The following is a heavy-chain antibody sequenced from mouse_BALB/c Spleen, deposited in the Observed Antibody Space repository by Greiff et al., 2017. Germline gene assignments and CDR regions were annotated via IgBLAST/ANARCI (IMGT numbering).Heavy chain of an antibody. CDR3: ASDITTVVAKDFAY. Sequence: VQLQQSGAELVKPGASVKLSCTASGFNIKDTYMHWVKQRPEQGLEWIGRIDPANGNTKYDPKFQGKATITADTSSNTAYLQLSSLTSEDTAVYYCASDITTVVAKDFAYWGQGTLVTVSA. V-gene: IGHV14-3*02. CDR2: IDPANGNT. J-gene: IGHJ3*01. CDR1: GFNIKDTY. D-gene: IGHD1-1*01.